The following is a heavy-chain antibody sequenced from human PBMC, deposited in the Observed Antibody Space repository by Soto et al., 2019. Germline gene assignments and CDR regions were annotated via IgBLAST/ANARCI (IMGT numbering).Heavy chain of an antibody. J-gene: IGHJ6*02. CDR2: ISSSSSTI. D-gene: IGHD2-15*01. CDR1: GFTFSSYS. V-gene: IGHV3-48*02. CDR3: ARAAAEGCSGGSCQQVYYYYGMDV. Sequence: GSLRLGCAASGFTFSSYSMNWVRQAPGKGLEWVSYISSSSSTIYYADSVKGRFTISRDNAKNSLYLQMNSLRDEDTAVYYCARAAAEGCSGGSCQQVYYYYGMDVWGQGTTVTVSS.